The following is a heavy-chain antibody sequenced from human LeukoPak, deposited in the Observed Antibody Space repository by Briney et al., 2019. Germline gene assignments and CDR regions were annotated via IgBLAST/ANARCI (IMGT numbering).Heavy chain of an antibody. J-gene: IGHJ5*02. Sequence: GGSLRLSCAASGFPFSSYSMNWVGQAPGKGLEWVSSISGSSSSIYYADSVKGRFTISKNSLYLQMNSLRAEDTAVYYCARGPGSGRNYNWFDPWGQGTLVTVSS. CDR2: ISGSSSSI. D-gene: IGHD3-10*01. CDR1: GFPFSSYS. V-gene: IGHV3-21*01. CDR3: ARGPGSGRNYNWFDP.